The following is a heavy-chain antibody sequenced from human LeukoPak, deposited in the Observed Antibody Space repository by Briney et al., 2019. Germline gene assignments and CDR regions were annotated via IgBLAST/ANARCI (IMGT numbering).Heavy chain of an antibody. CDR2: ISTSDRRV. Sequence: PGGSLRLSCIASGFTFCDRYMAWIRQRPGKGLEWLSYISTSDRRVYLADSVKGRFTVSRDDARKSLFLQKYSLRPDDTAVYYCARDRAVGASDSYDIWGPGTMVIVSS. J-gene: IGHJ3*02. D-gene: IGHD4-23*01. CDR3: ARDRAVGASDSYDI. CDR1: GFTFCDRY. V-gene: IGHV3-11*04.